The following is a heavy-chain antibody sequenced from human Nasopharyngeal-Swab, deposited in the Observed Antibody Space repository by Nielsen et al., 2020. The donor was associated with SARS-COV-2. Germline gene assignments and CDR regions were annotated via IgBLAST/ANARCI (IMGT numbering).Heavy chain of an antibody. Sequence: SLKISCAASGFTFDDYAMHWVRQAPGKGLEWVSGISWNSGSIGYADSVKGRFTISRDNAKNSLYLQMNSLRAEDTALYYCAKLPADDAFDIWGQGTMVTVSS. CDR1: GFTFDDYA. CDR3: AKLPADDAFDI. J-gene: IGHJ3*02. CDR2: ISWNSGSI. V-gene: IGHV3-9*01.